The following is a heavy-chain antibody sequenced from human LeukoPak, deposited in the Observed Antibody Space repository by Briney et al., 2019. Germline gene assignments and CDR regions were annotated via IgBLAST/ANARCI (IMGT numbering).Heavy chain of an antibody. CDR3: ARHYYGSGNYLHYYYGMDV. J-gene: IGHJ6*02. D-gene: IGHD3-10*01. CDR2: TYPGDSDT. CDR1: GCSFTSYW. V-gene: IGHV5-51*01. Sequence: GESLKISCKGSGCSFTSYWIGWVRQMPGKGLEWMGITYPGDSDTRYSPSFQGQVTISADKSISTAYLQWSSLKASDTAMYYCARHYYGSGNYLHYYYGMDVWGQGTTVTVSS.